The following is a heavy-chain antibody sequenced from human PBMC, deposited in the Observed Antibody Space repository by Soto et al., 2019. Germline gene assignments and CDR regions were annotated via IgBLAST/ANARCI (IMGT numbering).Heavy chain of an antibody. V-gene: IGHV1-18*01. D-gene: IGHD6-13*01. CDR1: GYTFTSYG. Sequence: QVQLVQSGAEVKKPGASVKVSCKASGYTFTSYGISWVRQAPGQGLEWMGRISAYNGNTNYAQKLQGRVTMTTDTSTSTAYMELRSLRSDDTAVYYCARGDSSSWTTWYYYYGMDVWGQGTTVTVSS. J-gene: IGHJ6*02. CDR3: ARGDSSSWTTWYYYYGMDV. CDR2: ISAYNGNT.